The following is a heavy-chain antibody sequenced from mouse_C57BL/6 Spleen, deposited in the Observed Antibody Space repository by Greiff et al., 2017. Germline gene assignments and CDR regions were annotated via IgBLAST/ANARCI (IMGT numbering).Heavy chain of an antibody. D-gene: IGHD1-1*01. CDR1: GYTFTSYW. J-gene: IGHJ2*01. CDR2: IDPSDSYT. V-gene: IGHV1-69*01. CDR3: ARITVVGGYYFDY. Sequence: QVQLQQPGAELVMPGASVKLSCKASGYTFTSYWMHWVKQRPGQGLEWIGEIDPSDSYTNYNQKFKGKSTLTVDKSSSTAYMQLSSLTSEDSAVYYCARITVVGGYYFDYWGQGTTLTVSS.